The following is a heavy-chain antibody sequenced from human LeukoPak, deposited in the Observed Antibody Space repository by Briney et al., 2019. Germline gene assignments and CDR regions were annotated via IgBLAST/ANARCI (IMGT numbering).Heavy chain of an antibody. CDR2: IYHRGST. CDR3: ARVGRATGGLHYFDY. CDR1: GYSISSGYY. J-gene: IGHJ4*02. D-gene: IGHD1-26*01. V-gene: IGHV4-38-2*02. Sequence: SETLSLTCTVSGYSISSGYYWGWIRQPPGKGLEWVGSIYHRGSTYYNPSLRSRVTISLDRSKKKFSLKLSSVTAADTAVYYCARVGRATGGLHYFDYWGQGTLVTVSS.